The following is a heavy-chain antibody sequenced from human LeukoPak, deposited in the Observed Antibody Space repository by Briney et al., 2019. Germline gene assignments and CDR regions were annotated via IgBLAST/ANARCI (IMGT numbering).Heavy chain of an antibody. Sequence: PSETLSLTCTVSGGSISSSYYYWGWIRQPPGKGLEWIGSIYYSGSTYYNPSLKSRVTISVDTSKNQFSLELNSVTPEDTAVYYCAREQGTGHYNWFDPWGQGTLVTVSS. CDR3: AREQGTGHYNWFDP. V-gene: IGHV4-39*02. D-gene: IGHD1/OR15-1a*01. CDR1: GGSISSSYYY. CDR2: IYYSGST. J-gene: IGHJ5*02.